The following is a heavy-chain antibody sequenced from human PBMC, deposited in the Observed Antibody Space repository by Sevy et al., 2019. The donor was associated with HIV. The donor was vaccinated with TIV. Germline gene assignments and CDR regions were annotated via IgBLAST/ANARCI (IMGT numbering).Heavy chain of an antibody. Sequence: GGSLRLSCAASGLRFSNYNMNWVRQAPGQGLEWVACISNSSSYIYYVDSVKGRFTISRDNAKNSLYLQMNSLRAEDTAVYYCASGKEQLVLWPYYGMDVWGQGTTVTVSS. CDR2: ISNSSSYI. J-gene: IGHJ6*02. D-gene: IGHD6-13*01. CDR3: ASGKEQLVLWPYYGMDV. V-gene: IGHV3-21*01. CDR1: GLRFSNYN.